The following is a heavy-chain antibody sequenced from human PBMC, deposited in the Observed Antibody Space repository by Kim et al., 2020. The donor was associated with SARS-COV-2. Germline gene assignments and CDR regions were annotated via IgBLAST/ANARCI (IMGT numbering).Heavy chain of an antibody. V-gene: IGHV3-21*01. D-gene: IGHD3-22*01. J-gene: IGHJ6*03. Sequence: GGSLRLSCAASGFTFSSYSMNWVRQAPGKGLEWVSSISSSSSYIYYADSVKGRFTISRDNAKNSLYLQMNSLRAEDTAVYYCARDPSSYYYDSSGYYSYYYYYYMDVWGKGTTVTVSS. CDR3: ARDPSSYYYDSSGYYSYYYYYYMDV. CDR2: ISSSSSYI. CDR1: GFTFSSYS.